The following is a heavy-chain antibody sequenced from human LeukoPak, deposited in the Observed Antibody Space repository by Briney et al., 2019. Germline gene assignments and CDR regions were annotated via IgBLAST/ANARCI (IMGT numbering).Heavy chain of an antibody. CDR1: GYTFTGYY. D-gene: IGHD6-13*01. Sequence: ASVKVPCKASGYTFTGYYMHWVRQAPGQGLEWMGWINPNSGGTNYAQKFQGRVTMTRDTSISTAYMELSRLRSDDTAVYYCARDKAAAIDYYYYYMDVCGKGTTVTVSS. CDR2: INPNSGGT. V-gene: IGHV1-2*02. CDR3: ARDKAAAIDYYYYYMDV. J-gene: IGHJ6*03.